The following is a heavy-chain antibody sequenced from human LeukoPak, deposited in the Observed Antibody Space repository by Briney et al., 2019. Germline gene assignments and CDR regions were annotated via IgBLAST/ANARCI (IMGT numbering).Heavy chain of an antibody. D-gene: IGHD3-10*01. CDR2: ISYDGSNK. CDR3: AKGGQWFGELLGYYYYMDV. J-gene: IGHJ6*03. CDR1: GFTFSSYG. Sequence: GGSLRLSCAASGFTFSSYGMHWVRQAPGKGLEWVAVISYDGSNKYYADSVKGRFTISRDNSKNTLYLQMNSLRAEDTAVYYCAKGGQWFGELLGYYYYMDVWGKGTTVTVSS. V-gene: IGHV3-30*18.